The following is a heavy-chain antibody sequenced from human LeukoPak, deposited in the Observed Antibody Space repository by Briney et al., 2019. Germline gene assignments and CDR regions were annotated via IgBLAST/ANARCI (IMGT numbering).Heavy chain of an antibody. CDR3: PRADYYYYMDV. CDR1: GFTFNSYA. V-gene: IGHV3-48*03. J-gene: IGHJ6*03. CDR2: ISSSGSTI. Sequence: GGSLRLSCAASGFTFNSYAMNWVRQAPGKGLEWVSYISSSGSTIYYADSVKGRFTISRDNAKNSLYLQMNSLRAEDTAVYYCPRADYYYYMDVWGKGTTVTVSS.